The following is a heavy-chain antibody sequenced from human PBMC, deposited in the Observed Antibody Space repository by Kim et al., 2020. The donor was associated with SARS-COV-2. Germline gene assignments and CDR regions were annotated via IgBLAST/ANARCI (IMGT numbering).Heavy chain of an antibody. V-gene: IGHV4-38-2*02. J-gene: IGHJ4*02. CDR1: GYSISSGYY. Sequence: SETLSLTCTVSGYSISSGYYWGWIRQPPGKGLEWIGSIYHSGRTHYNPSLKSRVTISIDTSNNQFSLRLNSVTAADTAVYYCTRKYYYDSSGYYYADWWGQGTLVTVSS. D-gene: IGHD3-22*01. CDR3: TRKYYYDSSGYYYADW. CDR2: IYHSGRT.